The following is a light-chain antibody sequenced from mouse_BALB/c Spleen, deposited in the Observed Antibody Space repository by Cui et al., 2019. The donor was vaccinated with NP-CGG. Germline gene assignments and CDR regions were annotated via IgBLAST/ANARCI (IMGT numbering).Light chain of an antibody. CDR3: ALWYSNHWV. CDR1: TGAVTTGNY. CDR2: GTN. V-gene: IGLV1*01. Sequence: QAVVTQASALTTSPGETVTLTCRSSTGAVTTGNYANWVQEKPDHLFTGLIGGTNNRAPGVPARFSGSLIGDKAALTITGAQTEDEAMYFCALWYSNHWVFGGGTKLTVL. J-gene: IGLJ1*01.